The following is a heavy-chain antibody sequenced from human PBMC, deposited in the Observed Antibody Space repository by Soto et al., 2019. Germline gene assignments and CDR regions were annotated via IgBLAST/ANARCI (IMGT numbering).Heavy chain of an antibody. Sequence: SETLSLTCAVYGGSFSGYYWSWIRQPPGKGLEWIGEINHSGSTNYNPSLQGRVTMTTDTSTSTAYMELRSLRSDDTAVYYCARREYSSSSVISNWFDPWGQGTLVTVSS. J-gene: IGHJ5*02. CDR1: GGSFSGYY. V-gene: IGHV4-34*10. CDR2: INHSGST. CDR3: ARREYSSSSVISNWFDP. D-gene: IGHD6-6*01.